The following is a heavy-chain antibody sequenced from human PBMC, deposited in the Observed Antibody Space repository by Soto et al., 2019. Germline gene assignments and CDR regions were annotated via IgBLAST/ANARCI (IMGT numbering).Heavy chain of an antibody. Sequence: QVQLVQSGPEVKNPGASMKVSCKASGNTFNRYGINWVRQAPAQGLEWVGWIDNRNGETKYAQTLQGRVSLTTDASTNTAYMELKNLKSDDTAIYYCARVVVIAPSAVPTVDPWGQGTLVTVSS. D-gene: IGHD3-3*01. CDR3: ARVVVIAPSAVPTVDP. CDR2: IDNRNGET. J-gene: IGHJ5*02. CDR1: GNTFNRYG. V-gene: IGHV1-18*04.